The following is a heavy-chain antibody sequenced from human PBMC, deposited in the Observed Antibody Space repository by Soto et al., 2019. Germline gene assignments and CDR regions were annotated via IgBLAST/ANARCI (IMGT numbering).Heavy chain of an antibody. V-gene: IGHV4-30-2*01. CDR3: ARTRELIKIDY. Sequence: PSETLSPTCAVSGGSISGSSYSWSWIRQPPGKGLEWIGYIYDTGSAYYNPSLKSRVTISVDRSKNQFSLNVNSVTAADTAVYYCARTRELIKIDYPGQGTLVTVSS. CDR2: IYDTGSA. J-gene: IGHJ4*02. D-gene: IGHD1-7*01. CDR1: GGSISGSSYS.